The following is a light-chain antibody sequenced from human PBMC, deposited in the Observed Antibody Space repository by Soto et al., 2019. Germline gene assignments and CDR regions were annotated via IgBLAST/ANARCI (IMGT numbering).Light chain of an antibody. J-gene: IGKJ5*01. CDR1: QSVSSSY. V-gene: IGKV3D-20*02. CDR3: QQGSMWIT. Sequence: LTKPNGPLSLSPGERATLSCRASQSVSSSYLAWYQQKPGQAPRLLIYDASYRATGIPARFNGSGSGTDFILTISSLAPDGCANYYSQQGSMWITSCQGT. CDR2: DAS.